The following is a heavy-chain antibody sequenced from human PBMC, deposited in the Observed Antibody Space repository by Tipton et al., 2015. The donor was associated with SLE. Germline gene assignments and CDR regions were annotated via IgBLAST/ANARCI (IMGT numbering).Heavy chain of an antibody. CDR2: IKQDGSEK. Sequence: SLRLSCAASGFTFSSYWMSWVRQASGKGLEWVANIKQDGSEKYYVDSVKGRFTISRDNAKNSLYLQMNSLRAEDTAVYYCARDGEYYGSGSYSDWGQGTLVTVSS. CDR3: ARDGEYYGSGSYSD. J-gene: IGHJ4*02. V-gene: IGHV3-7*01. D-gene: IGHD3-10*01. CDR1: GFTFSSYW.